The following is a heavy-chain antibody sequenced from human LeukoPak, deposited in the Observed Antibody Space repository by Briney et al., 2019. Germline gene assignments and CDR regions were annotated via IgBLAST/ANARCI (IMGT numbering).Heavy chain of an antibody. CDR3: ARDVSGSSSWSDFDY. CDR1: GFTVSSNY. Sequence: TGGSLRLSCAASGFTVSSNYMSWVRQAPGKGLEWVSVIYSGGSTFYADSVRGRFTISRDNSKNTLYLQMNSLRAEDMAVYYCARDVSGSSSWSDFDYWGQGTLVTVSS. D-gene: IGHD6-13*01. CDR2: IYSGGST. J-gene: IGHJ4*02. V-gene: IGHV3-66*01.